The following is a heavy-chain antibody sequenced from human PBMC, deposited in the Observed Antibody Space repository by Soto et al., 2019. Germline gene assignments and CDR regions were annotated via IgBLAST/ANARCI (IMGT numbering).Heavy chain of an antibody. D-gene: IGHD5-18*01. CDR3: ASSWDDFRYSYGYQLDY. CDR1: GFTFNDYY. CDR2: ISSSGSTI. J-gene: IGHJ4*02. Sequence: GGSLRLSCAASGFTFNDYYMSWIRQAPGKGLEWVSYISSSGSTIYYADSVKGRFTISRDNAKNSLYLQMNSLRAEDTAVYYCASSWDDFRYSYGYQLDYWGQGTLVTVSS. V-gene: IGHV3-11*01.